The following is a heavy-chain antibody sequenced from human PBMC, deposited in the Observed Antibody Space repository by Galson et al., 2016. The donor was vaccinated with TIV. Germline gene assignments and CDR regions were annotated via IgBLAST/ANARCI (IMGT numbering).Heavy chain of an antibody. CDR1: GYTFTNYG. CDR3: ARGRPHIFTGSDVDY. V-gene: IGHV1-18*01. D-gene: IGHD3-9*01. Sequence: SVKVSCKASGYTFTNYGINWVRQAPGQGLESMGWISGYNGNIKHAQMFQGRVSMTTDTPTSTAYLEPRSLRSDDTAVYYCARGRPHIFTGSDVDYWGQGTLVTVSS. CDR2: ISGYNGNI. J-gene: IGHJ4*02.